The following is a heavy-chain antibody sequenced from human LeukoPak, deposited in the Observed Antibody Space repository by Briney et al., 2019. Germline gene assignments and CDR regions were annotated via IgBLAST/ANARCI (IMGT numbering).Heavy chain of an antibody. CDR2: INTDGSST. Sequence: GGSLRLSCAASGFTFSSYWMHWVRQAPGKGLVWVSRINTDGSSTNYADSVKGRFTISRDNAKNTLYLQMNSLRAEDTAVYYCAWNYYGSGSYYRTFDYWGQGTLVTVSS. J-gene: IGHJ4*02. CDR1: GFTFSSYW. CDR3: AWNYYGSGSYYRTFDY. V-gene: IGHV3-74*01. D-gene: IGHD3-10*01.